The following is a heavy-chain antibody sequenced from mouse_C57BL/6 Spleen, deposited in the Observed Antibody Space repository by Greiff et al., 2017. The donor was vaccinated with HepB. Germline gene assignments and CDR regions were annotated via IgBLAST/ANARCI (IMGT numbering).Heavy chain of an antibody. D-gene: IGHD2-13*01. Sequence: QVQLQQSGAELVMPGASVKLSCKASGYTFTSYWMHWVKQRPRQGLEWIGEIDPSDSYTNYNQKFKGKSTLTVDKSSSTAYMQLSSLTSEDSAVYYCARLIYYGEGEDWGKG. CDR3: ARLIYYGEGED. J-gene: IGHJ2*01. CDR2: IDPSDSYT. CDR1: GYTFTSYW. V-gene: IGHV1-69*01.